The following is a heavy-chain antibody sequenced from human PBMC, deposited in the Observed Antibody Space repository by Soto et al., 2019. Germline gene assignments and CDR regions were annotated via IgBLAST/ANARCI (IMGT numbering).Heavy chain of an antibody. J-gene: IGHJ4*02. V-gene: IGHV3-33*01. CDR1: GFTFSRYG. CDR2: RWYDGSNK. Sequence: QVQLVESGGGVVQPGRSLRLSCAASGFTFSRYGLHWVRQAPGKGLEWVAVRWYDGSNKYYSDSVKSRFTISRDNSKNMLYLQMNSLRGEETAVYYCSSQKDWGQGTLVTVSS. CDR3: SSQKD.